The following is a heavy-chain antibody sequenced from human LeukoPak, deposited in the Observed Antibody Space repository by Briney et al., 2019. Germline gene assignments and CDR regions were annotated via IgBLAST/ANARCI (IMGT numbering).Heavy chain of an antibody. CDR3: ARGRDLITIVRGVIMGSFDY. V-gene: IGHV4-39*07. Sequence: SETLSLTCTVSGVSISSSSYYWGWIRQPPGKGLEWIGSIYYSGSTYYNPSLKSRVTISVDTSKNQFSLKLSSVTAADTAVYYCARGRDLITIVRGVIMGSFDYWGQGTLVTVSS. D-gene: IGHD3-10*01. CDR1: GVSISSSSYY. CDR2: IYYSGST. J-gene: IGHJ4*02.